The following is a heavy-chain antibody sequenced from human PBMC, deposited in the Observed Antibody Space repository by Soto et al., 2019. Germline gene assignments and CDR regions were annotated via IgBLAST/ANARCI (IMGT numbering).Heavy chain of an antibody. CDR1: GGSISSYY. CDR2: IYYSGIT. V-gene: IGHV4-59*01. J-gene: IGHJ6*02. D-gene: IGHD3-10*01. Sequence: QVQLQESGPGLVKPSETLSLTCTVSGGSISSYYWSWIRQPPGKGLEWIGYIYYSGITNYNPSLKSRVTISVDTSKNPCSLKLSSVTAADTDVYYCASYKSNYYYVMDVWGQGTTVTVSS. CDR3: ASYKSNYYYVMDV.